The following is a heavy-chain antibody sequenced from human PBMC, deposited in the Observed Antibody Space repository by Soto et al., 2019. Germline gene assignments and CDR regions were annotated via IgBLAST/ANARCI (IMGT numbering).Heavy chain of an antibody. D-gene: IGHD1-7*01. V-gene: IGHV1-69*06. J-gene: IGHJ4*02. Sequence: KVSCKAPGGTFSNYVVNWVRQAPGQGLEWMGRIIPISGAANYAQKFQGRVTITADKSTSTSYMELSSLRSEDTAVYYCARDMTRTVVPYFDFWGQGTLVTVSS. CDR2: IIPISGAA. CDR1: GGTFSNYV. CDR3: ARDMTRTVVPYFDF.